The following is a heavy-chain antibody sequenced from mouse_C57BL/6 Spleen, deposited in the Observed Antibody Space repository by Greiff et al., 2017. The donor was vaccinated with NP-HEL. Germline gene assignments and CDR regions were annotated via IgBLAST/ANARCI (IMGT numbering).Heavy chain of an antibody. CDR3: AKNRTTVVDTGDYYAMED. Sequence: QVHVKQSGPGLVQPSQSLSITCTVSGFSLTSYGVHWVRQSPGKGLEWLGVIWRGGSTAYNAAFMSRVSITKDNPKSQVFFKMNSLQADDTAIYYCAKNRTTVVDTGDYYAMEDWGQGTSVTVSS. J-gene: IGHJ4*01. CDR2: IWRGGST. V-gene: IGHV2-5*01. D-gene: IGHD1-1*01. CDR1: GFSLTSYG.